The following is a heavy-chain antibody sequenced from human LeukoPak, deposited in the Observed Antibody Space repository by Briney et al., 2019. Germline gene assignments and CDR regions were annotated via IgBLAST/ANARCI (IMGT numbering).Heavy chain of an antibody. CDR1: GGTFSSYA. V-gene: IGHV1-69*13. Sequence: ASVKVSCKASGGTFSSYAISWVRQAPGQGLEWMGGIIPIFGTANYAQKFQGGVTITADESTSTAYMELSSLRSEDTAVYYCAGGYYYGYYYYMDVWGKGTTVTISS. J-gene: IGHJ6*03. CDR3: AGGYYYGYYYYMDV. CDR2: IIPIFGTA. D-gene: IGHD3-22*01.